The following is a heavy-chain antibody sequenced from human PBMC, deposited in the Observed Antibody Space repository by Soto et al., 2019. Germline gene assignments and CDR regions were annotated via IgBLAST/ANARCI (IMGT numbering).Heavy chain of an antibody. CDR2: MSHSGGT. D-gene: IGHD1-1*01. CDR3: ARVERGTATTVVDAFDI. CDR1: GGFVSIGNYY. J-gene: IGHJ3*02. V-gene: IGHV4-34*01. Sequence: SETLSLTCAVYGGFVSIGNYYWSWILQPPGKGLEWIGEMSHSGGTHFNPSPKSRVTISVDTSKNQFSLKMSSVTAADTALYYCARVERGTATTVVDAFDIWGPGTMVTVSS.